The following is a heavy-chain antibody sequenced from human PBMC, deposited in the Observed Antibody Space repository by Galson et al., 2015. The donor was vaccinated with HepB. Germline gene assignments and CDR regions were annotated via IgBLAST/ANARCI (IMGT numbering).Heavy chain of an antibody. CDR3: AHLSGFFAFDS. CDR2: INSDGSST. Sequence: SLRLSCAASGFTFSSFWMHWVRQVPGKRPVWVSRINSDGSSTSYADSVKGRFAISRDNAKNTLYLQMNSLRAEDTAVYYCAHLSGFFAFDSWDQGALVTVSS. CDR1: GFTFSSFW. D-gene: IGHD3-10*01. J-gene: IGHJ4*02. V-gene: IGHV3-74*01.